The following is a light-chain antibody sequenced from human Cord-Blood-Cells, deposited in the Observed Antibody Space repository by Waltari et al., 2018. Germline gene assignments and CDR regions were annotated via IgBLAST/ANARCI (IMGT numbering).Light chain of an antibody. CDR2: GNS. J-gene: IGLJ3*02. CDR1: SSNIGAGSD. CDR3: QSYYSSLSGWV. V-gene: IGLV1-40*01. Sequence: QSVLTQPPSVSGAPGQRVTISCTGSSSNIGAGSDVQWYQPLPGTAPKILIYGNSKRPAGVPDRFSGSKSGTSASLAITWLQAEDEADYYCQSYYSSLSGWVFGGGTKLTVL.